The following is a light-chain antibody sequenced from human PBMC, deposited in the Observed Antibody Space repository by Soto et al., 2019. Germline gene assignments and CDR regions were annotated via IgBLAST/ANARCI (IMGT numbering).Light chain of an antibody. V-gene: IGLV1-51*01. CDR1: SSNIGNNY. J-gene: IGLJ2*01. CDR3: GTWDSSRSAVV. CDR2: DNN. Sequence: QSVLTQPPSVSAAPGQKVTISCSGSSSNIGNNYVSWYQQLPGTAPNLLIYDNNKRPSGIPDRFSGSKSGTSATLGITGLQTGDEADDYCGTWDSSRSAVVFGGGTKLTVL.